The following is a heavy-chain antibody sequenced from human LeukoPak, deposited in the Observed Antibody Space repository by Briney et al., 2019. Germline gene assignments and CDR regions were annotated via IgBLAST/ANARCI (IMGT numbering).Heavy chain of an antibody. CDR1: GFTFDDYA. CDR3: AKSRDSSGHPYYFDY. J-gene: IGHJ4*02. D-gene: IGHD3-22*01. V-gene: IGHV3-9*01. Sequence: PGGSLRLSCAASGFTFDDYAMHWVRHAPGKGLGWVSGISWNSGSIGYADSVKGRFTISRDNAKNSLYLQMNSLRAEDTALYYCAKSRDSSGHPYYFDYWGQGTLVTVSS. CDR2: ISWNSGSI.